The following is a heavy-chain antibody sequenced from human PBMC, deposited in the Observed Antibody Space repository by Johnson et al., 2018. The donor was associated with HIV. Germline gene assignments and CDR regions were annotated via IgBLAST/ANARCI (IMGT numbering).Heavy chain of an antibody. CDR2: ISYDGTKK. CDR3: ARGKAWIQSWDDAFDI. J-gene: IGHJ3*02. Sequence: QVQLVESGGGVVQPGRSLRLSCAASGFTFSRYAMHWVRQAPGKGLEWVAVISYDGTKKYYADSVKGRFTMSRDNSKNTIYLQTNSLRREDTAVYYCARGKAWIQSWDDAFDIWGQGTVVTVSS. CDR1: GFTFSRYA. D-gene: IGHD5-18*01. V-gene: IGHV3-30-3*01.